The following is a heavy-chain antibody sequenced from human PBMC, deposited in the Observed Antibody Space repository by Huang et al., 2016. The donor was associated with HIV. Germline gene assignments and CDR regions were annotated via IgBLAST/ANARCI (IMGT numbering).Heavy chain of an antibody. D-gene: IGHD5-18*01. J-gene: IGHJ4*02. V-gene: IGHV1-69*13. CDR2: LIPIFGTT. CDR3: ARAALVNNQYFDY. Sequence: VQLIQSGAEVKKTGSSVRVSCRASEGTFSSYSIGWMRQAPGQGLAWVGGLIPIFGTTTYAQKFQGRVAMAADESTSTAYMDLNSLRSEDTAVYYCARAALVNNQYFDYWGQGTLVTVSS. CDR1: EGTFSSYS.